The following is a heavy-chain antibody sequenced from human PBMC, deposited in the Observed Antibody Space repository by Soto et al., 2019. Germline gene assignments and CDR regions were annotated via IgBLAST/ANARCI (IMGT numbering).Heavy chain of an antibody. D-gene: IGHD3-22*01. CDR3: ARESGGRSSMIVGWFDP. CDR2: IIPIFGTA. J-gene: IGHJ5*02. V-gene: IGHV1-69*13. Sequence: SVKVSCKASGGTFSSYAISWVRQAPGQGLEWMGGIIPIFGTANYAQKFQGRVTITADESTSTAYMELSSLRSEDTAVYYCARESGGRSSMIVGWFDPWGQGTLVTVSS. CDR1: GGTFSSYA.